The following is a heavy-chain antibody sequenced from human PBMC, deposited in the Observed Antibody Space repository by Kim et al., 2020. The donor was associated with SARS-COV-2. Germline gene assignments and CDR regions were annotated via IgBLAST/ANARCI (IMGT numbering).Heavy chain of an antibody. CDR3: ARQRPFGGMDV. D-gene: IGHD3-10*01. J-gene: IGHJ6*02. Sequence: TYHNPSLKSRVTISVDTSKTQFSRKLSSVTAADTAVYYCARQRPFGGMDVWGQGTTVTVSS. V-gene: IGHV4-39*01. CDR2: T.